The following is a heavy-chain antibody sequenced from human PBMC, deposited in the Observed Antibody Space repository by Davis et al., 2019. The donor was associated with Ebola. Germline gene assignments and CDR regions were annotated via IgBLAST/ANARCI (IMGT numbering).Heavy chain of an antibody. Sequence: GESLKISCAASGFTFSDDFMAWIRQAPGKGLEWVSYISSSGSTIYYADSVKGRFTISRDNAKNSLYLQMNSLRAEDTAVYYCARDNSGWYRVGELDYWGQGTLVTVSS. J-gene: IGHJ4*02. D-gene: IGHD6-19*01. CDR1: GFTFSDDF. V-gene: IGHV3-11*04. CDR3: ARDNSGWYRVGELDY. CDR2: ISSSGSTI.